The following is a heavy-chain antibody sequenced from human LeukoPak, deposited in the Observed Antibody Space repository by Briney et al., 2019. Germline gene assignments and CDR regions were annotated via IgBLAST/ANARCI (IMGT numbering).Heavy chain of an antibody. J-gene: IGHJ4*02. Sequence: GGSLRLSCAAAGYAFSIYGIKWVRQAPGKWLEWVAIIWYDGSNTNFAESVMGRFSISKDNFKNIVCLQMNSLKIEDTGVYHCARAAIVNALDYWGQGAQVTVSP. CDR3: ARAAIVNALDY. CDR2: IWYDGSNT. D-gene: IGHD2/OR15-2a*01. V-gene: IGHV3-33*01. CDR1: GYAFSIYG.